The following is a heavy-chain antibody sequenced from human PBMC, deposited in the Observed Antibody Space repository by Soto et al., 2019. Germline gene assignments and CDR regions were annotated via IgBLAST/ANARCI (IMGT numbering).Heavy chain of an antibody. CDR3: ARHIRLGSGMRYFDY. J-gene: IGHJ4*02. D-gene: IGHD3-10*01. CDR2: IYYSGST. Sequence: QLQLQESGPGLVKPSETLSLTCTVSGGSISSSSYYWGWIRQPPGKGLEWIGSIYYSGSTYYNPSLKSRVTISVDTSKNQSSLTLSSVTAAATAVYYCARHIRLGSGMRYFDYWGQGTLVTVSS. V-gene: IGHV4-39*01. CDR1: GGSISSSSYY.